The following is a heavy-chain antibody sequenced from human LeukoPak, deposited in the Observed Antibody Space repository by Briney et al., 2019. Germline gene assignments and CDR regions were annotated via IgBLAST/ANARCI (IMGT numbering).Heavy chain of an antibody. CDR1: GYTFTSYY. V-gene: IGHV1-46*01. J-gene: IGHJ4*02. Sequence: ASVKVSCKASGYTFTSYYMHWVRQDPGQGLEWMGIINPSGGSTSYAQKFQGRVTMTRDTSTSTVYMELSSLRSEDTAVYYCAREEGYCSSTTCSAPFDYWRQGTLVTVSS. D-gene: IGHD2-2*01. CDR3: AREEGYCSSTTCSAPFDY. CDR2: INPSGGST.